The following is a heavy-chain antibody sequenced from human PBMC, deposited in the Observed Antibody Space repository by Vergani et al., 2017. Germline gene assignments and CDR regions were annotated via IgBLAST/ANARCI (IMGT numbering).Heavy chain of an antibody. CDR2: IWYDGSNK. CDR3: ARGRDSNDLYY. J-gene: IGHJ4*02. D-gene: IGHD1-1*01. CDR1: GFTFSSYG. V-gene: IGHV3-33*01. Sequence: VQLVESGGGVVQPGRSLRLSCAASGFTFSSYGMHWVRQVPGKGLEWVAVIWYDGSNKYYADSVKGRFTISRDNSKNTLYLQMNSLRAEDTAVYYCARGRDSNDLYYWGQGTLVTVSS.